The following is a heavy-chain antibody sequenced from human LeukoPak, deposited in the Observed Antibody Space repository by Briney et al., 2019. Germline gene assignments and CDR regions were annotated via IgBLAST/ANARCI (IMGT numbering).Heavy chain of an antibody. V-gene: IGHV4-61*05. CDR3: ASHVSYAFDI. CDR2: IYYSGST. J-gene: IGHJ3*02. CDR1: GGSISRSSYY. Sequence: PSETLSLTCTVSGGSISRSSYYWGWVRQPPGKGLEWLGYIYYSGSTNYNPSLKSRVTTSVDTSKNQFSLKLSSVTAADTAVYYCASHVSYAFDIWGQGTMVTVSS.